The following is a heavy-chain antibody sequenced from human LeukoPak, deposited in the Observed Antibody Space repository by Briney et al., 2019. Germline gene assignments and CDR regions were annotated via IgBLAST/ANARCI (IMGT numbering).Heavy chain of an antibody. D-gene: IGHD3-10*01. CDR2: IHITEST. CDR3: ARDHIGLIPDF. V-gene: IGHV4-4*07. J-gene: IGHJ4*02. Sequence: PSETLSLTCTVSGVSIINYYLSWVRQPPGKGLEWIGRIHITESTKYSPSLKSRVTLSQDTSKNQISLRLRSVTAADTAVYYCARDHIGLIPDFWGQGILVSVSS. CDR1: GVSIINYY.